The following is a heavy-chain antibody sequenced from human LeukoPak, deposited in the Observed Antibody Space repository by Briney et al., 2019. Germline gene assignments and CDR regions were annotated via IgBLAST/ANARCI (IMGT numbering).Heavy chain of an antibody. CDR1: GFTFSDYA. Sequence: GGSLRLSCAASGFTFSDYAMTWVRQAPGKGLEWVATISGSGVMTYYADSVKGRFTVSGDHSKNTLYLQMNSLKTEDTAVYYCTRIPPTRGYSYGLSYWYFDLWGRGTLVTVSS. D-gene: IGHD5-18*01. J-gene: IGHJ2*01. V-gene: IGHV3-23*01. CDR3: TRIPPTRGYSYGLSYWYFDL. CDR2: ISGSGVMT.